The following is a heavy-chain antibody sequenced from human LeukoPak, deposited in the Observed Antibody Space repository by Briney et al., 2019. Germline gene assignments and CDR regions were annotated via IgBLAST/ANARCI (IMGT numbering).Heavy chain of an antibody. CDR3: AKDMIPGTTAPPSPSPPNDYYYGMDV. J-gene: IGHJ6*02. CDR2: ISGDGGST. V-gene: IGHV3-43*02. CDR1: GFTFDDYA. Sequence: GGSLRLSCAASGFTFDDYAMHWVRQAPGKGLEWVSLISGDGGSTYYADSVKGRFTISRDNSKNSLYLQMNSLRTEDTALYYCAKDMIPGTTAPPSPSPPNDYYYGMDVWGQGTTVTVSS. D-gene: IGHD2/OR15-2a*01.